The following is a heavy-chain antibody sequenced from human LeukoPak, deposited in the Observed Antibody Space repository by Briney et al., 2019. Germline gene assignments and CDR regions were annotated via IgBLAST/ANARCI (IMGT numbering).Heavy chain of an antibody. CDR1: GFTFSSYW. V-gene: IGHV3-7*01. CDR3: AGRRADTCNLCFVY. J-gene: IGHJ4*02. CDR2: IKQDGSEK. D-gene: IGHD2/OR15-2a*01. Sequence: GGSLRLSCAASGFTFSSYWMSWVRQAPGKGLEWVANIKQDGSEKYYVDSVKGRFTISRDNAKNSLYLQMNSLRAEDTAVYYCAGRRADTCNLCFVYWGQGTLVTVSS.